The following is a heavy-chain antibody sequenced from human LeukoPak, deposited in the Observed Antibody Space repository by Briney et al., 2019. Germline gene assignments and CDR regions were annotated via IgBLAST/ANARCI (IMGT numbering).Heavy chain of an antibody. J-gene: IGHJ6*02. D-gene: IGHD2-21*01. CDR2: IYDRGRT. CDR3: ARGDGTYYYFYGMDV. Sequence: SATLSLTCTVSGGSISSSGYYWGWIRQPPGKGLEWIGSIYDRGRTYYTPTLKRRVTISVDTSKNQSSLRLSSVTAVDTAVYSCARGDGTYYYFYGMDVWGQGTTVTVSS. CDR1: GGSISSSGYY. V-gene: IGHV4-39*01.